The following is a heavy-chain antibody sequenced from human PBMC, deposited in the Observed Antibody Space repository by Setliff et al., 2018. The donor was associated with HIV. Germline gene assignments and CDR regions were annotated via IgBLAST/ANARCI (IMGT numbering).Heavy chain of an antibody. CDR2: IDPSGSRI. CDR3: AKVDNGHCTSASCRYFDY. D-gene: IGHD2-2*03. Sequence: GASVKVSCAASEFTLSGYSMSWVRQVPGKGLEWVSAIDPSGSRIFYSDSVKGRFTITRDNSKNTLYLQMNSLTAEDTAVYYCAKVDNGHCTSASCRYFDYWGQGTLVTVSS. V-gene: IGHV3-23*01. CDR1: EFTLSGYS. J-gene: IGHJ4*02.